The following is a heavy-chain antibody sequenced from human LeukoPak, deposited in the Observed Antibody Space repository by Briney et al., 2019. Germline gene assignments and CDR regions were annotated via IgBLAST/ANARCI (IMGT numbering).Heavy chain of an antibody. Sequence: GGSLRLSCAASGFTFSSYSMNWVRQAPGKGLEWVSSISSSSSYIYYADSVKGRFTISRDRSKNTLYLQMNSLRAEDTAVYYCARNSQSYAMDVWGQGTTVTVSS. V-gene: IGHV3-21*01. CDR2: ISSSSSYI. CDR3: ARNSQSYAMDV. D-gene: IGHD4-11*01. CDR1: GFTFSSYS. J-gene: IGHJ6*02.